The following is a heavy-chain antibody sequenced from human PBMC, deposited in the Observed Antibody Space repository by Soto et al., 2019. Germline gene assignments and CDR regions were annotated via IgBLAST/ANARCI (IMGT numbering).Heavy chain of an antibody. CDR2: ISSSSSTI. CDR1: GFTFSSYS. V-gene: IGHV3-48*02. D-gene: IGHD5-18*01. CDR3: ARDVWYSYGPIDY. Sequence: GGSLRLSCAASGFTFSSYSLNWVRQAPGKGLEWVSYISSSSSTIYYADSVKGRFTISRDNAKNSLYLQMSSLKDEDTAVYYCARDVWYSYGPIDYWGQGT. J-gene: IGHJ4*02.